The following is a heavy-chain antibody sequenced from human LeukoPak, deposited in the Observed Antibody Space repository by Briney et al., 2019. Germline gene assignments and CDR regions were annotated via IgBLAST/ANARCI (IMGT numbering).Heavy chain of an antibody. D-gene: IGHD2-21*02. Sequence: PGGSLRLSCAASGFPFSTYAMHWVRQPPGKGLLWVSRISPDGTSRAYADSVQGRFIISRDYAKNTLSLQMNSLTTEDTAVYYCTRDGGLLPDNWGKGTLVTVSS. CDR2: ISPDGTSR. CDR1: GFPFSTYA. J-gene: IGHJ4*02. CDR3: TRDGGLLPDN. V-gene: IGHV3-74*01.